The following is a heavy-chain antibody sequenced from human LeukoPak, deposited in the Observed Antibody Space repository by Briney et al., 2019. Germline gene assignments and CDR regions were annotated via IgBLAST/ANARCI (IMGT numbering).Heavy chain of an antibody. V-gene: IGHV4-4*02. CDR2: IYHSGST. D-gene: IGHD2-15*01. CDR1: GGSISSSNW. CDR3: ARKRYCSGGSCYHH. Sequence: SETLSLTCAVSGGSISSSNWWSWVRQPPGKGLEWIGEIYHSGSTNYNPSLKSRVTISVDTSKNQFSLKLSSVTAADTAVYYCARKRYCSGGSCYHHWGQGTMVTVSS. J-gene: IGHJ3*01.